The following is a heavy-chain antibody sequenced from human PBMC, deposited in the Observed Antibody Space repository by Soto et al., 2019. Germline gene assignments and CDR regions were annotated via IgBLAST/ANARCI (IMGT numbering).Heavy chain of an antibody. CDR3: ARDPVGSSSWSNPINWFDP. V-gene: IGHV3-74*01. Sequence: EVQLVESGGGLVQPGGSLRLSCVVSGFTFSNYWMHWVRQAPGKGLVWVSRVNGDGSGAIYADSVKGRFTVSRDNAKNSLYLQMNSLRAEDTAVYYCARDPVGSSSWSNPINWFDPWGQGTLVTVSS. CDR1: GFTFSNYW. J-gene: IGHJ5*02. D-gene: IGHD6-13*01. CDR2: VNGDGSGA.